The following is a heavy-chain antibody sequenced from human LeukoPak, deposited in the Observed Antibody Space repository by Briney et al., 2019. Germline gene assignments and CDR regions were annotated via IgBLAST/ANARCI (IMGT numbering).Heavy chain of an antibody. CDR3: TRVPIGYSYGYDY. Sequence: SETLSLTCAVYGGSFSGYYWSWIRQPPGKGLEWIGEINHSGSTNYNPSLKSRVTISVDTSKNQFSLKLSSVTAADTAVYYCTRVPIGYSYGYDYWGQGTLVTVSS. CDR1: GGSFSGYY. CDR2: INHSGST. J-gene: IGHJ4*02. V-gene: IGHV4-34*01. D-gene: IGHD5-18*01.